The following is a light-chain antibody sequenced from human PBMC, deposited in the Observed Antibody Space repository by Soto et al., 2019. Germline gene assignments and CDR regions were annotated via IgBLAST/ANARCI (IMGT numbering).Light chain of an antibody. Sequence: DVQLTQAPSFLSASVGERVPILCRPSHVIRSYLAWCQQKIGKATKSMIYAASTLQSGVPSRLSGSRSGTEFTLKISSLQPEDFATYYCQQLNSYPITVGQGTRLEIK. CDR2: AAS. CDR3: QQLNSYPIT. V-gene: IGKV1-9*01. CDR1: HVIRSY. J-gene: IGKJ5*01.